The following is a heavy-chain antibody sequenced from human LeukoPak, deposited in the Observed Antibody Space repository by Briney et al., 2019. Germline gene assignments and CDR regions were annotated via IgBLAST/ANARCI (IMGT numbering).Heavy chain of an antibody. V-gene: IGHV1-8*01. Sequence: ASVKVSCKGSGYTFSNFDINWVRQATGQGLEWMGWMNPNSGNTGYAQELRGRVTMTMNTSISTAYIELSSLRSEDTAVYYCARGPQWRGDYNYMDVWGTGTTVTVSS. D-gene: IGHD6-19*01. CDR1: GYTFSNFD. CDR2: MNPNSGNT. J-gene: IGHJ6*03. CDR3: ARGPQWRGDYNYMDV.